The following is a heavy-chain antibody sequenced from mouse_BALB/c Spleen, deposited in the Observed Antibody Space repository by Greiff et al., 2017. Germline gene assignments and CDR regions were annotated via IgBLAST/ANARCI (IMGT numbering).Heavy chain of an antibody. Sequence: QVHVKQSGAELVRPGTSVKVSCKASGYAFTNYLIDWVKQRPGQGLEWIGVINPGSGGTNYNEKFKGKATLTADKSSSTAYMQLSSLTSDDSAVYFCARGLLFQLEGAMDYWGQGTSVTVSS. CDR2: INPGSGGT. CDR1: GYAFTNYL. CDR3: ARGLLFQLEGAMDY. J-gene: IGHJ4*01. D-gene: IGHD2-1*01. V-gene: IGHV1-54*01.